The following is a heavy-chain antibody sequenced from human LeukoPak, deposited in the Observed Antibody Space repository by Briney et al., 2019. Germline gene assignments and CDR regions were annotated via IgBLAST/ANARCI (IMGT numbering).Heavy chain of an antibody. CDR2: ISSTSSYI. V-gene: IGHV3-21*01. Sequence: PGGSLRLSCAASGFSFSSYSMNWVRQAPGRGLEWVSSISSTSSYIYYADSVKGRFTISRDNAQNSLYLQMNSLRAEDTAVYYCARELTHGDYWGQGTLVTVSS. D-gene: IGHD2-21*02. J-gene: IGHJ4*02. CDR1: GFSFSSYS. CDR3: ARELTHGDY.